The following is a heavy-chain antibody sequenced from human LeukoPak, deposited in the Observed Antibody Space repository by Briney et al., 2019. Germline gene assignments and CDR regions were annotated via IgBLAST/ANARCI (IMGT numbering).Heavy chain of an antibody. CDR1: GFTFSHSD. Sequence: QPGGSLRLSCAASGFTFSHSDMNWVRQAPGKGLEWVSFISASGGSAHYADSVRGRFTISRDNSKNTLYLQMNSLRAEDTAVYYCAKAGSYSDISVYPLASFDFWGQGTMVTVSS. J-gene: IGHJ3*01. CDR2: ISASGGSA. V-gene: IGHV3-23*01. CDR3: AKAGSYSDISVYPLASFDF. D-gene: IGHD3-22*01.